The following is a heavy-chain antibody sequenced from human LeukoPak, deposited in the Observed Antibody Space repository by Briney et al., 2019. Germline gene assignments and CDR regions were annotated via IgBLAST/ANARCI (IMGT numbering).Heavy chain of an antibody. CDR2: IIPIFGTA. Sequence: SAKVSCKASGGTFSSYAISWVRQAPGQGLEWMGGIIPIFGTANYAQKFQGRVTITTDESTSTAYMELSSLRSEDTAVYYCAREAAAVTKRYFDYWGQGTLVTVSS. CDR1: GGTFSSYA. D-gene: IGHD6-13*01. J-gene: IGHJ4*02. CDR3: AREAAAVTKRYFDY. V-gene: IGHV1-69*05.